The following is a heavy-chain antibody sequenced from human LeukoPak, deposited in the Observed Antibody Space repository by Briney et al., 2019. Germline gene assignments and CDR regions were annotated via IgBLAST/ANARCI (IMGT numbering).Heavy chain of an antibody. CDR2: INPSGGST. CDR1: GYTFTSYY. CDR3: ASQSGATYAFDI. Sequence: ASVKVSCKASGYTFTSYYMHWVRQAPGQGLEWMGIINPSGGSTSYAQKFQGRVTMTRDTSTSTVYMELSSLRSEDTAVYYCASQSGATYAFDIWGQGTMVTVSS. D-gene: IGHD1-26*01. V-gene: IGHV1-46*01. J-gene: IGHJ3*02.